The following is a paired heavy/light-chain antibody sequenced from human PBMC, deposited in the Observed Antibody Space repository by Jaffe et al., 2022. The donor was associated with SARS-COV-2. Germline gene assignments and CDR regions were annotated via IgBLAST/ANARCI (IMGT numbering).Heavy chain of an antibody. CDR1: GYTFTSYG. D-gene: IGHD3-10*01. V-gene: IGHV1-18*01. CDR3: ARDRASTVIWFGELLLPFDP. CDR2: ISAYNGNT. J-gene: IGHJ5*02. Sequence: QVQLVQSGAEVKKPGASVKVSCKASGYTFTSYGISWVRQAPGQGLEWMGWISAYNGNTNYAQKLQGRVTMTTDTSTSTAYMELRSLRSDDTAVYYCARDRASTVIWFGELLLPFDPWGQGTLVTVSS.
Light chain of an antibody. CDR1: QSVSSSY. V-gene: IGKV3-20*01. CDR3: QQYGSSPKT. J-gene: IGKJ2*01. Sequence: EIVLTQSPGTLSLSPGERATLSCRASQSVSSSYLAWYQQKPGQAPRLLIYGASSRATGIPDRFSGSGSGTDFTLTISRLEPEDFAVYYCQQYGSSPKTFGQGTKLEIK. CDR2: GAS.